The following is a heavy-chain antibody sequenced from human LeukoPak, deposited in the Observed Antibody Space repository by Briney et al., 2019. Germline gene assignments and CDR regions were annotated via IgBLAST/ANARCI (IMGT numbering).Heavy chain of an antibody. CDR1: GFTFSSYG. CDR3: AKDPMVRGVIPYYFDY. D-gene: IGHD3-10*01. J-gene: IGHJ4*02. Sequence: GGSLRLSCAASGFTFSSYGMHWVRQAPGKGLEWVAFIRYDGGNKYYADSVKGRFTISRDNSKNTLYLQMNSLRAEDTAVYYCAKDPMVRGVIPYYFDYWGQGTLVTVSS. CDR2: IRYDGGNK. V-gene: IGHV3-30*02.